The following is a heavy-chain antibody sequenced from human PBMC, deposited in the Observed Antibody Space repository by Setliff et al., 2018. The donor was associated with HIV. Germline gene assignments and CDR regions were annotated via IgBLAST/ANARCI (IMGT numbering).Heavy chain of an antibody. V-gene: IGHV1-2*02. CDR2: INPNSGGT. D-gene: IGHD3-22*01. J-gene: IGHJ4*02. Sequence: ASVKVSCKASGYTFTGYYVHWVRQAPGQGLEWMGWINPNSGGTDYAQKFQGRVTMTRDTSITTAYMELSRLRSDDTAVYYCARVMDYYDTSGYYQYYFDYWGKGTLVTVSS. CDR3: ARVMDYYDTSGYYQYYFDY. CDR1: GYTFTGYY.